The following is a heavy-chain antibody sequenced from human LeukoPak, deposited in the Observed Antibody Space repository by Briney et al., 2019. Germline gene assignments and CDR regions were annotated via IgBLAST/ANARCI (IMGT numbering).Heavy chain of an antibody. Sequence: GGSLTLFCAASGFPFSTYDMIWVRQAPGKGPEWVSVISGSGDSTYYADAVKFQSGSLKDRSKNTLYLQMNRLRAEDTAVYYCAKPAPYYYDSSGFKRSPFDYWGQGTLVTVSS. CDR2: ISGSGDST. CDR3: AKPAPYYYDSSGFKRSPFDY. D-gene: IGHD3-22*01. CDR1: GFPFSTYD. V-gene: IGHV3-23*01. J-gene: IGHJ4*02.